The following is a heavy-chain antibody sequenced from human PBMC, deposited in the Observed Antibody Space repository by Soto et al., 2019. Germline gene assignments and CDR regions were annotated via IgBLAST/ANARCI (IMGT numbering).Heavy chain of an antibody. CDR1: GGSVSSGSYY. V-gene: IGHV4-61*01. CDR3: ARTEIGLQFVY. J-gene: IGHJ4*02. CDR2: ISYSGSA. Sequence: SETLSLTCTVSGGSVSSGSYYWSWIRQPPGKGLEWIAYISYSGSAKYNPSLKSRVSISVDTSKSQFSLKLSSVTAADTAVYYCARTEIGLQFVYWGQRTLVTVSS.